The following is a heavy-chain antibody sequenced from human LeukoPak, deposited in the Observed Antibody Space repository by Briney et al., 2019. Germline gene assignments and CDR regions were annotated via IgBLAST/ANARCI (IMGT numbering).Heavy chain of an antibody. Sequence: GGSLRLSCAASGFTLSSYSMNWVRQAPGKGLEWVSYISSSSSTIYYADSVKGRFTISRDNAKNSLYLQMNSLRAEDTAVYYCARDLRTYYDSVGPGYWGQGTLVTVSS. CDR3: ARDLRTYYDSVGPGY. D-gene: IGHD3-22*01. J-gene: IGHJ4*02. CDR2: ISSSSSTI. V-gene: IGHV3-48*04. CDR1: GFTLSSYS.